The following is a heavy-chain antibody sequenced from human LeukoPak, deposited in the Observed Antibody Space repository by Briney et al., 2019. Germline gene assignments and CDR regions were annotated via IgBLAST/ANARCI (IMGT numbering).Heavy chain of an antibody. J-gene: IGHJ4*02. CDR2: IYYSGST. V-gene: IGHV4-59*08. Sequence: PSETLSLTCTVSGGSISSHYWSWIRQPPGKGLEWIGYIYYSGSTNYNPSLKSRVTISVDTSKNQFSLQLSSVTAADTAVYYCARRGSGGRSFDYWGQGTLVTVSS. CDR1: GGSISSHY. CDR3: ARRGSGGRSFDY. D-gene: IGHD3-10*01.